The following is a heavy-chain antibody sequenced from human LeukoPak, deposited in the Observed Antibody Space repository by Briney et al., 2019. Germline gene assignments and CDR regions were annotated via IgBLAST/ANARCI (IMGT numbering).Heavy chain of an antibody. Sequence: ASVKVSCKASGHTFTSYAIHWVRQAPGQRLEYMGWNNAGNGDTKYSPEFQGRVSLTRDTSAFTAYMELSSLRSDDTAMYYCARGARSCGSTSCYSYFDYWGQGSLVTVSS. CDR1: GHTFTSYA. D-gene: IGHD2-2*01. V-gene: IGHV1-3*01. CDR2: NNAGNGDT. CDR3: ARGARSCGSTSCYSYFDY. J-gene: IGHJ4*02.